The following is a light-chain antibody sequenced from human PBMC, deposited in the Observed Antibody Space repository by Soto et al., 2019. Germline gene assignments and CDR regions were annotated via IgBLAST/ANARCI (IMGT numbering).Light chain of an antibody. CDR2: DAS. Sequence: DIQMTQSPSTLSASVGDTVTITCRASQNIFAWLAWYQHKPGKAPKLLMYDASILESGVPSRFSGSGSGTEFTLTISSLQSDDFATYYCQQYNSHSFGGGTKVDI. V-gene: IGKV1-5*01. CDR1: QNIFAW. CDR3: QQYNSHS. J-gene: IGKJ4*01.